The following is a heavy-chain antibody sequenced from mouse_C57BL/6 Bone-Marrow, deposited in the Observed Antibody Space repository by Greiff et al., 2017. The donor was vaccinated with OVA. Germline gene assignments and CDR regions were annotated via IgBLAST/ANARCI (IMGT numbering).Heavy chain of an antibody. CDR2: ISSGSSTI. CDR3: ARRGITTVFPYWYFDV. CDR1: GFTFSDYG. V-gene: IGHV5-17*01. J-gene: IGHJ1*03. D-gene: IGHD1-1*01. Sequence: EVQLVESGGGLVKPGGSLKLSCAASGFTFSDYGMHWVRQAPEKGLEWVAYISSGSSTIYYADTVKGRSTISRDNAKNTLFLQMTSLRSEDTAMYYCARRGITTVFPYWYFDVWGTGTTVTVSS.